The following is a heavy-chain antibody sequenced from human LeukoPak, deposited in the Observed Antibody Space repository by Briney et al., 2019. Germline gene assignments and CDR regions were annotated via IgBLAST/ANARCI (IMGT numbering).Heavy chain of an antibody. CDR1: GGSITSSSYY. CDR3: ARRWAFCGGDCWAH. D-gene: IGHD2-21*02. J-gene: IGHJ4*02. Sequence: SETLSLTCTASGGSITSSSYYWGWIRQPPGKGLEWIGSIYYSGSTYFNPSLKSRVTISVDTSKNQFSLKLNSVGTADTAVYYCARRWAFCGGDCWAHWGQGTLVTVSS. CDR2: IYYSGST. V-gene: IGHV4-39*01.